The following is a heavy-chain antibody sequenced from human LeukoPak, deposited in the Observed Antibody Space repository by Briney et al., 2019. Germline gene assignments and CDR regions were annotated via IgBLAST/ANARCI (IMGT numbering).Heavy chain of an antibody. Sequence: ASVKVSCKASGYTFTGYYMHWVRQAPGQGLEWMGWINPNSGGTNYAQKFQGRVTMTRDASISTAYMELSRLRSDDTAVYYCARDSVITIFGVVSPRGWFDPWGQGTLVTVSS. J-gene: IGHJ5*02. D-gene: IGHD3-3*01. CDR1: GYTFTGYY. CDR2: INPNSGGT. V-gene: IGHV1-2*02. CDR3: ARDSVITIFGVVSPRGWFDP.